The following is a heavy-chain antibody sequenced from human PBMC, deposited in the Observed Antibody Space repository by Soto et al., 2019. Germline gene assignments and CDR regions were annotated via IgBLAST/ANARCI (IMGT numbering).Heavy chain of an antibody. CDR1: GDSFNDYY. V-gene: IGHV1-2*04. J-gene: IGHJ6*03. Sequence: QVQLVQSGAEVRKPGASVTVSCRSSGDSFNDYYIHWVRQAPGQALECMGWINPNSGVTKYAQKFQGWVSMTRDTSIRTVYMQLSRLRSDDTAVYYCARESGGATATLDYYYFYMDVWGTGTTVTVSS. D-gene: IGHD5-12*01. CDR2: INPNSGVT. CDR3: ARESGGATATLDYYYFYMDV.